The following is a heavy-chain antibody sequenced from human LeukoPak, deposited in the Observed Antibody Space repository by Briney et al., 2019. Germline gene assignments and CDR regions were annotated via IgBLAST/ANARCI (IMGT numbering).Heavy chain of an antibody. V-gene: IGHV4-34*01. CDR3: AVWVRVEAGSPAFDI. CDR1: GGSFSGYY. D-gene: IGHD3-10*01. J-gene: IGHJ3*02. Sequence: PSETLSLTCAVYGGSFSGYYWSWIRQPPGKGLEWIGEINHSGSTNYNPSLKSRVTISVDTSKNQFSLKLSSVTAADTAVYYCAVWVRVEAGSPAFDIWGQGTMVTVSS. CDR2: INHSGST.